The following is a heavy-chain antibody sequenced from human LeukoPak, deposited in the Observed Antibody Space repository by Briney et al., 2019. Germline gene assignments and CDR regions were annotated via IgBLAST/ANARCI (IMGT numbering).Heavy chain of an antibody. V-gene: IGHV3-74*01. Sequence: GGSLRLPCAASGFTFSGYWMHWVRQAPGKGLVWVSRINSDGSSTTYADSVKGRFTISRDNAKNTLYLQMNSLRAEDTAMYYCARAIGLDFDFWGQGTLVTVSS. CDR1: GFTFSGYW. CDR2: INSDGSST. J-gene: IGHJ4*02. CDR3: ARAIGLDFDF. D-gene: IGHD2/OR15-2a*01.